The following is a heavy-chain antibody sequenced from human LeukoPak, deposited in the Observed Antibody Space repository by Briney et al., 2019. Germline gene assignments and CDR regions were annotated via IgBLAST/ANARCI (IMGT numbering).Heavy chain of an antibody. D-gene: IGHD2-15*01. V-gene: IGHV1-18*01. CDR1: GYSCTSYG. CDR3: ARVPSGGPFDY. J-gene: IGHJ4*02. Sequence: ASVKVSCKASGYSCTSYGISWVRQAPGQGLEWMGWISAYNGNTNYAQRLQGRVTMTTDTSTSTAYMELRSLTSDDTAVYYCARVPSGGPFDYWGQGTLVTVSS. CDR2: ISAYNGNT.